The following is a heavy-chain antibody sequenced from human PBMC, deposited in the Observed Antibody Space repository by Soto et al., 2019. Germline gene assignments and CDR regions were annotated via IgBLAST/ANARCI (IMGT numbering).Heavy chain of an antibody. J-gene: IGHJ6*02. Sequence: SETLSLTCTVSGDSLTSHSYYWTWVRQPPGKGLEWIGNIYYTGNANYNPSLTGRVTLSVDTSRNQFSLKLTSVTAADTAVYYCARGEDAFFYYGLDVWGQGITVTVSS. CDR1: GDSLTSHSYY. V-gene: IGHV4-61*01. CDR2: IYYTGNA. CDR3: ARGEDAFFYYGLDV.